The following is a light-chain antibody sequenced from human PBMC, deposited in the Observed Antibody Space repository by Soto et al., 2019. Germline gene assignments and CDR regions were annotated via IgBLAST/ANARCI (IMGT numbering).Light chain of an antibody. Sequence: EIVLTQSPDTLSLFPGERATLSCRASQSVRTYLAWYQQKPGQAPRLLISGATNRATGIPDRFSGSGSGTEFTLTISSLEAEDFAVYYCHQRSNWPRPFGGGTKVAIK. CDR1: QSVRTY. V-gene: IGKV3-11*01. CDR3: HQRSNWPRP. CDR2: GAT. J-gene: IGKJ4*01.